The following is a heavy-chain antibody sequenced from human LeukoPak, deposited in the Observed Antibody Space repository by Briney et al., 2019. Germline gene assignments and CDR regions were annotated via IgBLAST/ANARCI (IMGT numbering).Heavy chain of an antibody. CDR2: ISNSYDT. J-gene: IGHJ2*01. Sequence: GGSMRLSCAASGFTFNNYAMSWVRQAPGKGLECVSTISNSYDTYYADSVKGRLTISRDNSKNMLYLQMDSLRADDTAIYYCAKRAGQQLTYWYIHLWGRGTLVSVSS. CDR3: AKRAGQQLTYWYIHL. V-gene: IGHV3-23*01. CDR1: GFTFNNYA. D-gene: IGHD6-13*01.